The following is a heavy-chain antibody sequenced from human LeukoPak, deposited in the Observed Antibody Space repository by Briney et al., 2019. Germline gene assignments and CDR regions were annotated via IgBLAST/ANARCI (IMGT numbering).Heavy chain of an antibody. CDR1: GGSISSYY. CDR2: IYYSGST. D-gene: IGHD2-15*01. V-gene: IGHV4-59*01. J-gene: IGHJ4*02. CDR3: ARESGYFDY. Sequence: KTSETLSLTCTVSGGSISSYYWSWIRQPPGKGLEWIGYIYYSGSTNYNPSLKSRVTISVDTSKNQFSLKLSSVTAADTAVYYCARESGYFDYWGQGTLVTVSS.